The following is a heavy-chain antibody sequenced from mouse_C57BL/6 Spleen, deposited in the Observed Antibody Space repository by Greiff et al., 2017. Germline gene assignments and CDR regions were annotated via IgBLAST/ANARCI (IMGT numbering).Heavy chain of an antibody. Sequence: VQLQQPGAELVRPGSSVKLSCKASGYTFTSYWLHWVKQRPIQGLEWIGNIDPSDSETHYNQKFKDKATLTVDKSSSTAYMQLSSLTSEDSAVYYCARGRWDVAYWGQGTLVTVSA. CDR2: IDPSDSET. CDR1: GYTFTSYW. V-gene: IGHV1-52*01. CDR3: ARGRWDVAY. D-gene: IGHD4-1*01. J-gene: IGHJ3*01.